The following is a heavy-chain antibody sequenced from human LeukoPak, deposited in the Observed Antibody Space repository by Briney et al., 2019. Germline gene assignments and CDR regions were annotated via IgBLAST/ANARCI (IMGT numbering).Heavy chain of an antibody. D-gene: IGHD6-13*01. CDR3: ASCIAAAGANWFDP. V-gene: IGHV4-34*01. J-gene: IGHJ5*02. CDR2: INHSEST. CDR1: GGSFSGYY. Sequence: PSETLSLTCAVSGGSFSGYYWSWSCQPPRKGLGWIGEINHSESTNYNPSLKSRVTISVDTSKTQFSLKLSSVTAGDTAVYYCASCIAAAGANWFDPWGQGTLVTVSS.